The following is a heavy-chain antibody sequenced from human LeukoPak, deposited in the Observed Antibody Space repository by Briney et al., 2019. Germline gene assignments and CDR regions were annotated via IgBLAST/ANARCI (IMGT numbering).Heavy chain of an antibody. CDR1: GGSISSSNYY. Sequence: PSETLSLTCIVPGGSISSSNYYWAWIRRPPGKGLEWIGTFYSGGSAYYNPSLTSRVSISKDTSDNQFSLRLYSVTAADTAVYYCARKQGGTMCDVWGQGTQVTVSS. CDR3: ARKQGGTMCDV. CDR2: FYSGGSA. D-gene: IGHD1-7*01. J-gene: IGHJ4*02. V-gene: IGHV4-39*07.